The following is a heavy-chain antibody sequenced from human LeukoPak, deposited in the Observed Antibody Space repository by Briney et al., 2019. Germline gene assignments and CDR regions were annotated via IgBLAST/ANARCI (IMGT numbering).Heavy chain of an antibody. D-gene: IGHD6-25*01. CDR1: GFTFSSYA. CDR2: ISDSGGST. Sequence: GGSLRLSCAASGFTFSSYAMSWVRQAPGKGLEWVSAISDSGGSTYYADSVTGRFTISRDNSKNTLYLQMNSLRVEDTAVYYCGRDLIGTAASWDCWGQGTLVTVSS. CDR3: GRDLIGTAASWDC. J-gene: IGHJ4*02. V-gene: IGHV3-23*01.